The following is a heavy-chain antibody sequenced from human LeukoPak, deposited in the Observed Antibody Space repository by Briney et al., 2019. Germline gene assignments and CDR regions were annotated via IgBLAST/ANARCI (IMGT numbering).Heavy chain of an antibody. Sequence: SETLSLTCTVSGGSISSTSYYWGWIRQPPGKGLEWIGSIYYSGSTYYNPSLKSRVAISADRSKNQFSLKLSSVTAADTAVYYCARDGDSSGWTRPDYWGQGTLVTVSS. CDR2: IYYSGST. V-gene: IGHV4-39*07. J-gene: IGHJ4*02. CDR3: ARDGDSSGWTRPDY. CDR1: GGSISSTSYY. D-gene: IGHD6-19*01.